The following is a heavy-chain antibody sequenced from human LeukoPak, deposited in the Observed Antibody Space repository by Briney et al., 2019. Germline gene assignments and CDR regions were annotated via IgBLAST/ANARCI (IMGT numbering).Heavy chain of an antibody. D-gene: IGHD5-24*01. J-gene: IGHJ3*02. CDR1: GFTFSSYS. CDR3: ARGEMATIEDAFDI. CDR2: IYYSGST. Sequence: GSLRLSCAASGFTFSSYSMNWVRQAPGKGLEWIGYIYYSGSTNYNPSLKSRVTMSVDTSKNQFSLRLSSVTAADTAVYYCARGEMATIEDAFDIWGQGTMVTVSS. V-gene: IGHV4-59*01.